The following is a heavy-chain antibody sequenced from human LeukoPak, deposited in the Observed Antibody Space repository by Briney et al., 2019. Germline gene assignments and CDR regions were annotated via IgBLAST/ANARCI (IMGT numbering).Heavy chain of an antibody. D-gene: IGHD6-19*01. CDR1: GFTFTSSA. CDR3: ARDLKRGYSSGRYSWGTGSSNDY. V-gene: IGHV1-18*01. Sequence: GASVKVSCKASGFTFTSSAMQWVRQAPGQGLEWMGWISGYNGNTNYAQKLQGRVTMTTDTSTSTAYMELRSLRSDDTAVYYCARDLKRGYSSGRYSWGTGSSNDYWGQGTLVTVSS. J-gene: IGHJ4*02. CDR2: ISGYNGNT.